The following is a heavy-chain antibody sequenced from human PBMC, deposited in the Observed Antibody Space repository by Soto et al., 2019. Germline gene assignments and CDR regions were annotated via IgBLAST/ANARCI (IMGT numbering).Heavy chain of an antibody. Sequence: EVHLVQPGAVVKKPGESLEISCQGSGYTFSKYWIGWVRQKAGKGLEWMTIMYPGGSDPRYSPSFRGQVTISVDTSISTAYLQWSSLKASDSAIYYCARRYCNNITSCPMGYGFDVWGQGTTVTVSS. V-gene: IGHV5-51*01. D-gene: IGHD2-15*01. CDR2: MYPGGSDP. CDR1: GYTFSKYW. CDR3: ARRYCNNITSCPMGYGFDV. J-gene: IGHJ6*02.